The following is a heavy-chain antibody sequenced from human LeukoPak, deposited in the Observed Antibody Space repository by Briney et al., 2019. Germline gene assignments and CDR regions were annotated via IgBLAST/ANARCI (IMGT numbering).Heavy chain of an antibody. CDR1: GGSISGPGYF. J-gene: IGHJ4*02. CDR3: ATTRRGDSSGYYFGEGDY. D-gene: IGHD3-22*01. CDR2: IFDSATT. V-gene: IGHV4-31*03. Sequence: SETLSLTCTVSGGSISGPGYFWNWIRQHPGKGLEWIGYIFDSATTIYNPSLMSRVLISLDTSKNQFSLKLSSVTAADTAVYYCATTRRGDSSGYYFGEGDYWGQGTLVTVSS.